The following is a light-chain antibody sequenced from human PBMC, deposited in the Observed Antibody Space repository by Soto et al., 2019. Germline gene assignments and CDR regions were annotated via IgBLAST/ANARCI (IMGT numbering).Light chain of an antibody. Sequence: IVLTQSPATLSLSPGERATLSCRASQSVSSYLAWYQQKAGQAPRLLIYDASKRATGIPARFSGSGSGTDFTLTISSLEPEDFAVYYCQQRRNWPPGATFGQGTKLEIK. CDR2: DAS. J-gene: IGKJ2*01. CDR1: QSVSSY. CDR3: QQRRNWPPGAT. V-gene: IGKV3-11*01.